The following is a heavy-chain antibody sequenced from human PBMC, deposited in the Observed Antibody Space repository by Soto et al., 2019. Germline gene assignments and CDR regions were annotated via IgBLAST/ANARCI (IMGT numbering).Heavy chain of an antibody. V-gene: IGHV6-1*01. Sequence: PSQTLSLTCVISGDSVSSNSAAWNWIRQSPSRGLEWLGRTYYRSQWYNDYAVSVKGRIIINPDTSKNQFSLQLSSVTPEDTAVYYCARTVARDYYYKGVDGWGQGTTVTVSS. D-gene: IGHD6-19*01. CDR2: TYYRSQWYN. J-gene: IGHJ6*02. CDR1: GDSVSSNSAA. CDR3: ARTVARDYYYKGVDG.